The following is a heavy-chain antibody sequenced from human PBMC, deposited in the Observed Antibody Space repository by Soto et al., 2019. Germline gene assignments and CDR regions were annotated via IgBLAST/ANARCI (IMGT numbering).Heavy chain of an antibody. D-gene: IGHD3-3*01. V-gene: IGHV3-23*01. CDR1: GFTFSSYA. CDR2: ISGRGDNT. Sequence: EVQLLESGGGLVQPGGSLRLSCAASGFTFSSYALNWVRQAPGKGLEWVSVISGRGDNTYYADSVQGRFTISRDNSQNTLYLQMNSLRAEDTAVYYCAKDLGTDDFWSAYYTYYYMAVWGKGTTVTVSS. CDR3: AKDLGTDDFWSAYYTYYYMAV. J-gene: IGHJ6*03.